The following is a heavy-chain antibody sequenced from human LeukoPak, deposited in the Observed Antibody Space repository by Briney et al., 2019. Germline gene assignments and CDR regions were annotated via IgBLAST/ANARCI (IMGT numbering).Heavy chain of an antibody. D-gene: IGHD6-13*01. CDR1: GYTFTGYY. CDR3: AIPPYSSSWSPDYGMDV. CDR2: INPNSGGT. V-gene: IGHV1-2*02. Sequence: ASVKVSCKASGYTFTGYYMHWVRQAPGQVLEWMGWINPNSGGTNYAQKFQGRVTMTRDTSISTAYMELSRLRSDDTAVYYCAIPPYSSSWSPDYGMDVWGQGTTVTVSS. J-gene: IGHJ6*02.